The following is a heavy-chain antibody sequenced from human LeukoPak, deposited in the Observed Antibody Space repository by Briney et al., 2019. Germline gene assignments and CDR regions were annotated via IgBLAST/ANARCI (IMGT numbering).Heavy chain of an antibody. CDR2: TYYRSKWYN. Sequence: KPSQTLSLTCAISGDSVSSNSAVWNWIRQSPSRGLEWLGRTYYRSKWYNDYAVSVKSRITINPDTSKNQFSLQLNSLTPEDTALYYCARMSDLPFGIRGAFDIWGQGIMVTVSS. D-gene: IGHD3-16*01. V-gene: IGHV6-1*01. CDR3: ARMSDLPFGIRGAFDI. CDR1: GDSVSSNSAV. J-gene: IGHJ3*02.